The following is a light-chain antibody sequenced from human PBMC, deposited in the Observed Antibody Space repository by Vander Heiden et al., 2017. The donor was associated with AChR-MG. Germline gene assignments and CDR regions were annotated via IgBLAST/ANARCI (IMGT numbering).Light chain of an antibody. V-gene: IGKV1-5*01. J-gene: IGKJ2*01. CDR1: QSISSW. CDR3: QQYNSYSGVT. Sequence: DIQMTQSPSTLSASVGDRVTITCRASQSISSWLAWYQQKPGKAPKLLIYDVSSLESGVPSRFSGSGSGTEFTLTISSLQPDDFATYYCQQYNSYSGVTFGQGTKLEIK. CDR2: DVS.